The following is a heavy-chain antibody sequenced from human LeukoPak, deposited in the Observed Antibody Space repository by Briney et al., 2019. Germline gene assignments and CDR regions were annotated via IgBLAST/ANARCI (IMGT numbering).Heavy chain of an antibody. CDR3: ARVSSSGWYRSAHNAFDI. CDR2: ISSSSSTI. D-gene: IGHD6-19*01. Sequence: GGSLRLSCAASGFTFSSYSMNWVRQAPGKGLEWVSYISSSSSTIYYADSVKGRFTISRDNAKNSLYLQMDSLRAEDTAVYYCARVSSSGWYRSAHNAFDIWGQGTMVTVSS. V-gene: IGHV3-48*04. CDR1: GFTFSSYS. J-gene: IGHJ3*02.